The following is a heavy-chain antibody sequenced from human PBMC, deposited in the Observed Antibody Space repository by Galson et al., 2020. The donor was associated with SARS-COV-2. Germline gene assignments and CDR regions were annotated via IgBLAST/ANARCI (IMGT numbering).Heavy chain of an antibody. CDR2: INHSGST. CDR3: ARVRGVSSDRRRIVVVPAATRRGPYFDY. J-gene: IGHJ4*02. V-gene: IGHV4-34*01. D-gene: IGHD2-2*01. CDR1: GGSFSGYY. Sequence: SETLSLTCAVYGGSFSGYYWSWIRQPPGKGLEWIGEINHSGSTNYNPSLKSRVTISVDTSKNQFSLKLSSVTAADTAVYYCARVRGVSSDRRRIVVVPAATRRGPYFDYWGQGTLVTVSS.